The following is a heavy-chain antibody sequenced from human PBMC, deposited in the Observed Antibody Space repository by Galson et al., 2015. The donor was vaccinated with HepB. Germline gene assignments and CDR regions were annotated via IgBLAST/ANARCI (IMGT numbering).Heavy chain of an antibody. CDR3: AKDRRRNYDNGWGTHRYTGVLAD. J-gene: IGHJ4*02. D-gene: IGHD3-16*02. Sequence: SLRLSCAASGFTFSDYGMHWVRQAPGKGLEWVAVISSDGNNKNYYADSVRGRFAISRDNSKNTLYLQMNSLRAGDTAVYYCAKDRRRNYDNGWGTHRYTGVLADWGQGTRVTVSS. CDR2: ISSDGNNK. CDR1: GFTFSDYG. V-gene: IGHV3-30*18.